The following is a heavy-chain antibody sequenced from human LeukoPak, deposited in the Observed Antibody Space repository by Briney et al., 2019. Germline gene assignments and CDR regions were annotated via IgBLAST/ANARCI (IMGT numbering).Heavy chain of an antibody. V-gene: IGHV3-23*01. CDR1: GFSFNRYS. CDR2: ISGSGGST. CDR3: AKPSFWSGYYIGGLGHFDY. J-gene: IGHJ4*02. D-gene: IGHD3-3*01. Sequence: GGSLRLSCAASGFSFNRYSLNWVRQAPGKGLEWVSGISGSGGSTYYADSVKGRFTISRDNSKNTLYLQMNSLRAEDTAVYYCAKPSFWSGYYIGGLGHFDYWGQGTLVTVSS.